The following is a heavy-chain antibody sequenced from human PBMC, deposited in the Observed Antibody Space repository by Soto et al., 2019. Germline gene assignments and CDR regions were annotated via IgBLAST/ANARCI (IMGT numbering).Heavy chain of an antibody. CDR2: IYSSENT. Sequence: SETLSLTCTVSGGPVSSNSYSWGWIRQSPGKGLEWIGTIYSSENTYYNPSLLSRVTISVDTSKNEFSLRLSSVTAADTAVYYCARLNGYCVSTNCHGYYGMDVWGQGTTVTVSS. J-gene: IGHJ6*02. CDR1: GGPVSSNSYS. V-gene: IGHV4-39*01. D-gene: IGHD2-2*03. CDR3: ARLNGYCVSTNCHGYYGMDV.